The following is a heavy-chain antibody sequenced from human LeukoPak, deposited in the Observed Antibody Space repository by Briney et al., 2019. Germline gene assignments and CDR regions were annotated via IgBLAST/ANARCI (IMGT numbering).Heavy chain of an antibody. CDR2: IYHSGIT. CDR1: GDSISSYY. CDR3: ARHKTSTASFDI. D-gene: IGHD6-6*01. Sequence: SETLSLTCTVSGDSISSYYWSWIRQPPGKGLEWIGYIYHSGITKYNPSLKSRVAISIDTSKSQFSLRLSSVTAADTAVYYCARHKTSTASFDIWGQGTMVTVSS. V-gene: IGHV4-59*08. J-gene: IGHJ3*02.